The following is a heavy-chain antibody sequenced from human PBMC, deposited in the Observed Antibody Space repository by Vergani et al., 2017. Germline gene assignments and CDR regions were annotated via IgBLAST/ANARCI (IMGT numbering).Heavy chain of an antibody. CDR1: GFMFSNYW. CDR3: ARDIRRYCSSTSCWVPMDV. Sequence: EVQLVESGGGLVQPGGSLRLSCAASGFMFSNYWMNWVRQAPGKGLEWVANIKQDGSEKYYVDSVRGRFTISRDNSKNTLYLQMNSLRAEDTAVYYCARDIRRYCSSTSCWVPMDVWGKGTTVTVSS. V-gene: IGHV3-7*01. D-gene: IGHD2-2*01. CDR2: IKQDGSEK. J-gene: IGHJ6*04.